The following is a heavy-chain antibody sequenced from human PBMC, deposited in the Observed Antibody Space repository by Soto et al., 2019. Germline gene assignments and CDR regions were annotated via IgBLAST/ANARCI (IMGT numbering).Heavy chain of an antibody. D-gene: IGHD3-3*01. Sequence: PGGSLRLSCAASGLIFSDHAMSWVRQAPGKGLEWVSAISGGGDSTYYGDSVKGRFIIFRDNSKNTVYLQMNSLRVEDTAVYYCANGFRCGHQYWGQGTLVTVSS. J-gene: IGHJ4*02. CDR3: ANGFRCGHQY. CDR1: GLIFSDHA. CDR2: ISGGGDST. V-gene: IGHV3-23*01.